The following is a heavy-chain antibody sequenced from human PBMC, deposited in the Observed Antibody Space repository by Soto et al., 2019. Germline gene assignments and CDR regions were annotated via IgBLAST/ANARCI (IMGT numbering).Heavy chain of an antibody. D-gene: IGHD1-1*01. CDR3: AKNGQLPYYYGGMDV. J-gene: IGHJ6*02. Sequence: QGQLVQSGPEVKKPGASVKVSCKASGYTFTRYGISWVRQAPGQGLEWMGWISGDNGDTNYAQKGQGRVTMTIDTSTSTAYMELRSLTSDDTAIYYCAKNGQLPYYYGGMDVWGQGTTVTVSS. CDR2: ISGDNGDT. CDR1: GYTFTRYG. V-gene: IGHV1-18*01.